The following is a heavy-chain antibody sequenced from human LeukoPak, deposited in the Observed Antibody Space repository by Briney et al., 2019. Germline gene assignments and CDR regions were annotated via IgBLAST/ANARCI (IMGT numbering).Heavy chain of an antibody. CDR2: FSVGDGST. D-gene: IGHD6-19*01. Sequence: SGGSLRLSCTASTFSSYAMNWVRQAPGKGLEWVSGFSVGDGSTYYAGSVKGRFAISRDNSKNTLYLQMNSLRADDTAVYYCAKEYLGLVIIYFDYWGQGTLVTVSS. CDR3: AKEYLGLVIIYFDY. V-gene: IGHV3-23*01. J-gene: IGHJ4*02. CDR1: TFSSYA.